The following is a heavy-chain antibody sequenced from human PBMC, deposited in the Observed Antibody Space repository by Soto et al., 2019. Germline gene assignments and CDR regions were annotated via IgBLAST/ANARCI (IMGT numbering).Heavy chain of an antibody. CDR3: TTGLRLGYCSGGSCGVAFDI. D-gene: IGHD2-15*01. V-gene: IGHV3-15*07. CDR2: IKSKTDGGTT. J-gene: IGHJ3*02. CDR1: GFTFSNAW. Sequence: EVQLVESGGGLVKPGGSLRLSCAASGFTFSNAWMNWVRQAPGKGLEWVGRIKSKTDGGTTDYAAPVKGRFTISRDDSKITLYLQMNSLKTADTAVYYCTTGLRLGYCSGGSCGVAFDIWGQGTMVTVSS.